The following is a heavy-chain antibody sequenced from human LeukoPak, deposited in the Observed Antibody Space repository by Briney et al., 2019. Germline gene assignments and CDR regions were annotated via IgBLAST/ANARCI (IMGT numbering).Heavy chain of an antibody. CDR1: GGSISNHY. CDR3: ARAQGVLLWFGHMDV. Sequence: MTSETLSLTCTVSGGSISNHYWTWIRQPPGKGLEWIGYIFSSGSTTHNPSLKSRLTISVDTSKNQFSLKLSSVTAADTAVYFCARAQGVLLWFGHMDVWGKGTTVTVSS. V-gene: IGHV4-59*08. J-gene: IGHJ6*03. CDR2: IFSSGST. D-gene: IGHD3-10*01.